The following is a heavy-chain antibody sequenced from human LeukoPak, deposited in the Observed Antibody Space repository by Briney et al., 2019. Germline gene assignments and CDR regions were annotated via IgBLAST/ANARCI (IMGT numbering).Heavy chain of an antibody. D-gene: IGHD3-22*01. Sequence: ASVKVSCKASGYTFTSYDINWVRQATGQGLEWMGWMNPNSGNTGYAQKFQGRVTITRNTSKSTAYMELSSLRSEDTAVYYCARGTHDSSGYYHDYWGQGTLVTVSS. CDR2: MNPNSGNT. CDR3: ARGTHDSSGYYHDY. V-gene: IGHV1-8*03. J-gene: IGHJ4*02. CDR1: GYTFTSYD.